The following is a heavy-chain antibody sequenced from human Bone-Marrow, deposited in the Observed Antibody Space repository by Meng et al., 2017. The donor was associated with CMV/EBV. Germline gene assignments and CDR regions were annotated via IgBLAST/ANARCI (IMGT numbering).Heavy chain of an antibody. CDR3: ARTSGSYYSHAFDI. D-gene: IGHD1-26*01. CDR2: IYYSGST. Sequence: SETLSLTCTVSGGSINSYYWSWIRQPPGKGLEWIGYIYYSGSTNYNPSLKSRVTISVDTSKNQFSLKLSSVTAADTAVYYCARTSGSYYSHAFDIWGQGTMVTFSS. V-gene: IGHV4-59*01. CDR1: GGSINSYY. J-gene: IGHJ3*02.